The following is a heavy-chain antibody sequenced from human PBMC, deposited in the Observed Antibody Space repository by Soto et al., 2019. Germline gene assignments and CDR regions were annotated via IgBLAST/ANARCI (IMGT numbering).Heavy chain of an antibody. J-gene: IGHJ3*02. CDR1: GYTFTSYA. CDR2: ISGSGGST. CDR3: AKAGWSDAFDI. D-gene: IGHD6-19*01. Sequence: VQLVQSGAEVKKPGASVKVSCKASGYTFTSYAMSWVRQAPGKGLEWVSAISGSGGSTYYADSVKGRFTISRDNSKNTLYLQMNSLRAEDTAVYYCAKAGWSDAFDIWGQGTMVTVSS. V-gene: IGHV3-23*04.